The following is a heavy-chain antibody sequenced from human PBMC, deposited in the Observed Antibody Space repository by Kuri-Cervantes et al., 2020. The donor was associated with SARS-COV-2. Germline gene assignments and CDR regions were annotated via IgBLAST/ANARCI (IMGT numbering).Heavy chain of an antibody. V-gene: IGHV4-39*07. Sequence: GSLRLSCTVSGGSISSSSYYWGWIRQPPGKGLEWIGSIYHSGSTYYNPSLKSRVTISVDTSKNQFSLKLSSVTAADTAVYYCARVFTASFDFWGQGTLVTVSS. CDR1: GGSISSSSYY. CDR3: ARVFTASFDF. CDR2: IYHSGST. J-gene: IGHJ4*02.